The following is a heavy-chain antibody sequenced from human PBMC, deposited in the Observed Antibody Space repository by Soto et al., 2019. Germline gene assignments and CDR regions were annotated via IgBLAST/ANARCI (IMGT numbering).Heavy chain of an antibody. J-gene: IGHJ4*02. D-gene: IGHD6-6*01. Sequence: NPSETLSLTCTVSGGSISSYYWSWIRQPPGKGLEWIGYIYYSGSTNYNPSLKSRVTISVDTSKNQFSLKLSSVTAADTAVYYCARGATGIAARSFDYWGQGTLVTVSS. V-gene: IGHV4-59*01. CDR3: ARGATGIAARSFDY. CDR1: GGSISSYY. CDR2: IYYSGST.